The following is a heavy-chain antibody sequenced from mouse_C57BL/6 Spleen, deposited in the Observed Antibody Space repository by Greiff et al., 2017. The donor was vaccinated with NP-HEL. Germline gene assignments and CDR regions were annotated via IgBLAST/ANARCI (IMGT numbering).Heavy chain of an antibody. CDR1: GYTFTNYW. CDR2: IDPSDSYT. CDR3: ARGGLRDWYFDV. V-gene: IGHV1-69*01. Sequence: QVQLQQPGAELVMPGASVKLSCKASGYTFTNYWMHWVKQRPGQGLEWIGEIDPSDSYTNYNQKFKGKSTLTVDKSSSTAYMQLSSLTSEDSAVYYCARGGLRDWYFDVWGTGTTVTVSS. J-gene: IGHJ1*03. D-gene: IGHD2-4*01.